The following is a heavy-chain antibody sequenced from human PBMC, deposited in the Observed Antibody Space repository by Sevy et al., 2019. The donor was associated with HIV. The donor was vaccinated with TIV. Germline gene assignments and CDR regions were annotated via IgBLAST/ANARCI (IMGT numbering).Heavy chain of an antibody. Sequence: ASVKVACKASGYTFTSYYMHWVRQAPGQGLEWMGIINPSGGSTSYAQKFQGRVTMTRDTSTSTVYMELSSLRSEDTAVYYCAGDSGAAYYYDSSGYHLDYWGQGTLVTVSS. D-gene: IGHD3-22*01. V-gene: IGHV1-46*01. J-gene: IGHJ4*02. CDR2: INPSGGST. CDR1: GYTFTSYY. CDR3: AGDSGAAYYYDSSGYHLDY.